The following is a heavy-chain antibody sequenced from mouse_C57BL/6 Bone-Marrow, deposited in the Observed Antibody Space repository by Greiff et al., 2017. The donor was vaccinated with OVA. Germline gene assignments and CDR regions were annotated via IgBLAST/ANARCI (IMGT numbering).Heavy chain of an antibody. V-gene: IGHV1-55*01. J-gene: IGHJ2*01. CDR3: ARKGGYYYGFFYY. CDR1: GYTFTSYW. D-gene: IGHD1-1*01. CDR2: IYPGSGST. Sequence: QVQLQQSGAELVKPGASVKMSCKASGYTFTSYWITWVKQRPGQGLEGMGDIYPGSGSTNYNEKFKSKATLTVDTSSSTAYLPLSSLASEDSAVYYCARKGGYYYGFFYYWGQGTTLTVSS.